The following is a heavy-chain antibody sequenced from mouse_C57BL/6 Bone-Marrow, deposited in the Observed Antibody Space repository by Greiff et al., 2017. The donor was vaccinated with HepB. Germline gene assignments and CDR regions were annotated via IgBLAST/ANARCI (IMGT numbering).Heavy chain of an antibody. CDR1: GFNIKDYY. D-gene: IGHD3-2*02. CDR2: IDPEDGET. V-gene: IGHV14-2*01. Sequence: EVQLQESGAELVKPGASVKLSCTASGFNIKDYYMHWVKQRTEQGLEWIGRIDPEDGETKYAPKFQGKATITADTSSSTAYMQLSSLTSEDSAVYYCARSSSGFYFDYWGQGTTLTVSS. J-gene: IGHJ2*01. CDR3: ARSSSGFYFDY.